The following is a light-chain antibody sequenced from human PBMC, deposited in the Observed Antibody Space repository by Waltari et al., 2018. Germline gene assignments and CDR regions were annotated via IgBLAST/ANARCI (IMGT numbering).Light chain of an antibody. CDR1: SGHSSNI. J-gene: IGLJ3*02. V-gene: IGLV4-69*01. Sequence: QLVLTQSPSASASLGASVKLTCTLSSGHSSNIIAWHQQQPEKGPRYLMKVNSDGRHSKGDGIPDRFSGSSSGAERYLTISSLQSEDEADYYCQTGGHGTWVFGGGTKLTVL. CDR2: VNSDGRH. CDR3: QTGGHGTWV.